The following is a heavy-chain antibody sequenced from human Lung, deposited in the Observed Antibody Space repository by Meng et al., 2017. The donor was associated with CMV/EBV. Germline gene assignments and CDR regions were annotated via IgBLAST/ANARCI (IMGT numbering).Heavy chain of an antibody. CDR1: GYTFTSYG. J-gene: IGHJ5*02. D-gene: IGHD6-13*01. CDR2: ISAYNGNT. CDR3: AASSSSWYQNWFDP. Sequence: VQLVECGAEVKKPGASVKVSCKASGYTFTSYGISWVRQAPGQGLEWMGWISAYNGNTNYAQKLQGRITMTTDTSTSTAYMELRSLRSDDTAVYYCAASSSSWYQNWFDPWGQGTLVTVSS. V-gene: IGHV1-18*01.